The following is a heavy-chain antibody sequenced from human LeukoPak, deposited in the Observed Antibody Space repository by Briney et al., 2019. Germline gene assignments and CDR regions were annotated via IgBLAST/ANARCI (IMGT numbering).Heavy chain of an antibody. CDR2: ISAYNGNT. D-gene: IGHD3-10*01. CDR1: GYTFTSYG. V-gene: IGHV1-18*01. Sequence: ASVKVSCKASGYTFTSYGISWVRQAPGQGVEWRRWISAYNGNTNYAQKLQGRVTMTTDASTSTAYMELRSLRSDHTAVYYCARGPLLFGDFPNFDYWGQGTLVTVSS. CDR3: ARGPLLFGDFPNFDY. J-gene: IGHJ4*02.